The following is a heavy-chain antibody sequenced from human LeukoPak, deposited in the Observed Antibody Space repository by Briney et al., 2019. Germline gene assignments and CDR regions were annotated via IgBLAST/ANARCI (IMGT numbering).Heavy chain of an antibody. J-gene: IGHJ4*02. CDR2: ISGSGIST. CDR1: GFTFSSYA. D-gene: IGHD5-12*01. V-gene: IGHV3-23*01. Sequence: PGGSLRLSCAASGFTFSSYAMTWVRQAPGKGLEWVSTISGSGISTYYADSVKGRFTISRDNSKNTLYLQMNSLRAEDTAVYYCAKDGEVATILYWGQGTLVTVSS. CDR3: AKDGEVATILY.